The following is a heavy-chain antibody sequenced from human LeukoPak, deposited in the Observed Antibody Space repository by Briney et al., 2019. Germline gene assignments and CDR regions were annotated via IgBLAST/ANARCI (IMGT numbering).Heavy chain of an antibody. CDR1: GFAFSTYA. CDR2: INSDGSST. D-gene: IGHD3-22*01. Sequence: GGSLRLSCVASGFAFSTYAMQWVRQAPGKGLEYDSVINSDGSSTYYANSVKGRFTISRDNSRNTLYLQMGSLRAEDLALYYCSRGHSDSRAYHSDYWGQGTLVTVSS. CDR3: SRGHSDSRAYHSDY. V-gene: IGHV3-64*01. J-gene: IGHJ4*02.